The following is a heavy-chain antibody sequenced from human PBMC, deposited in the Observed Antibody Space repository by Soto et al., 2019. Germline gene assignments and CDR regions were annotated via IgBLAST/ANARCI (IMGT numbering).Heavy chain of an antibody. CDR2: INSDGSST. V-gene: IGHV3-74*01. CDR1: GFTFSSYW. J-gene: IGHJ4*02. CDR3: AREMGSSWLYYFDY. Sequence: GGSLRLSCAASGFTFSSYWMHWVRQAPGKGLVWVSRINSDGSSTSYADSVKGRFTISRDNAKNTLYLQMNSLRAEDTAVYYCAREMGSSWLYYFDYWGQGTLVTVSS. D-gene: IGHD6-13*01.